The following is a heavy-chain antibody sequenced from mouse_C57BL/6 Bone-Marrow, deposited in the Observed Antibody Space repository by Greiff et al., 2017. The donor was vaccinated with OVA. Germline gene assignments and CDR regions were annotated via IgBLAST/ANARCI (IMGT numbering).Heavy chain of an antibody. J-gene: IGHJ3*01. CDR1: GYTFTSYW. V-gene: IGHV1-50*01. CDR3: ASAVFAY. CDR2: IDPSDSYT. Sequence: QVQLQQPGAELVKPGDSVKLSCKASGYTFTSYWMQWVKQRPGQGLEWIGEIDPSDSYTNYNQKFKGKATLTVDTSSSTAYMQLNSLTSEDSAVYYCASAVFAYWGQGTLVTVSA.